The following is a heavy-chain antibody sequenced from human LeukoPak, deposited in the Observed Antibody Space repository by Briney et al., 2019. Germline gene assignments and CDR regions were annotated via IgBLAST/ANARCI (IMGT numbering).Heavy chain of an antibody. D-gene: IGHD4-17*01. CDR2: ISYDGSNK. J-gene: IGHJ4*02. Sequence: PGGSLRLSCAASGFTFSSYGMHWVRQAPGKGLDWVAVISYDGSNKYYADSVKGRFTISRDNSKNTLYLQMNSLRAEDTAVYYCAKASPRVWTTVTTIDYWGQGTLVTVSS. CDR1: GFTFSSYG. CDR3: AKASPRVWTTVTTIDY. V-gene: IGHV3-30*18.